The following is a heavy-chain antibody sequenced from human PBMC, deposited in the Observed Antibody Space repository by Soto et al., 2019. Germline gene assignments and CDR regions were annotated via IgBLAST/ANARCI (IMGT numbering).Heavy chain of an antibody. V-gene: IGHV3-15*07. D-gene: IGHD3-16*01. CDR1: GFTFTRAW. J-gene: IGHJ4*01. CDR3: AADLPDWGAYAFDY. CDR2: AKSEINGGAV. Sequence: EVQLVESGGDLVQPGGSLRLSCAASGFTFTRAWLNWVRQAPGKGLEWVGRAKSEINGGAVDYAAPVKGRFTISRDASQNTVYLQMNRLRAHDTAVYYCAADLPDWGAYAFDYWGHGTQVTVSS.